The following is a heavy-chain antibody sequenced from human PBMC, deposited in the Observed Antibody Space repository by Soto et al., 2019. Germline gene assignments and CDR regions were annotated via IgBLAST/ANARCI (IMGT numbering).Heavy chain of an antibody. CDR1: GYSFTSYD. J-gene: IGHJ4*02. V-gene: IGHV1-8*01. CDR3: ARLHPGDF. Sequence: QVQLVQSGAEVKKPGASVKVSCKASGYSFTSYDIHWVRQAPGQGLEWMGWMNPNSGNTGYAQKFRGRVTITRSTSISTAYMELSSLTADDTAIYYCARLHPGDFWGQGTLVTVSS. CDR2: MNPNSGNT. D-gene: IGHD4-4*01.